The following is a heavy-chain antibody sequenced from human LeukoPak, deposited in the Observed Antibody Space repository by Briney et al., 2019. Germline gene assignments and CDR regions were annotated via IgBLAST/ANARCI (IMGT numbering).Heavy chain of an antibody. Sequence: GGSLRLSCAASEFTFSDYWMTWVRRAPGKGLEWVANIKQDGSEKYYVGSVKGRFTISRDNAKNSLYLQMNSLRAEDTAVYYCARGRLSYYYDSGGYYYFDYWGQGTLVTVSS. D-gene: IGHD3-22*01. CDR2: IKQDGSEK. V-gene: IGHV3-7*01. J-gene: IGHJ4*02. CDR3: ARGRLSYYYDSGGYYYFDY. CDR1: EFTFSDYW.